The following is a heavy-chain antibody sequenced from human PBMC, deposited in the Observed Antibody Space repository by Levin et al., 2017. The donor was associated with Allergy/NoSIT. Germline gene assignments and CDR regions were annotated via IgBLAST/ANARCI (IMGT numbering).Heavy chain of an antibody. J-gene: IGHJ4*02. Sequence: ASVKVSCKASGYTFSGYYLHWLRQAPGQGLEWMGWINPKSGDTNYAQKFQGRVTMTRDTSVSTAYMELNSLTFDDTAVYYCARAGSSSWGFDYWGQGTLVTVSS. CDR1: GYTFSGYY. CDR2: INPKSGDT. V-gene: IGHV1-2*02. D-gene: IGHD6-13*01. CDR3: ARAGSSSWGFDY.